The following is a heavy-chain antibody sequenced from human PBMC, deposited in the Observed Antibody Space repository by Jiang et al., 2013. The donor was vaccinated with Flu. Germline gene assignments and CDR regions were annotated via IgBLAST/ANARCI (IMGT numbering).Heavy chain of an antibody. D-gene: IGHD4-23*01. J-gene: IGHJ4*02. CDR2: IYPGDSDT. V-gene: IGHV5-51*01. CDR3: ASGGYPTVVTYYYFDY. Sequence: VQLVESGAAVKKAGESLKISCKGSGYNFANYWIGWVRQMPGKGLEWMGIIYPGDSDTRYSPSFQGQVTISADKSTTTAHLQWSSLKASDTAMYYCASGGYPTVVTYYYFDYWGQGTLVTVSS. CDR1: GYNFANYW.